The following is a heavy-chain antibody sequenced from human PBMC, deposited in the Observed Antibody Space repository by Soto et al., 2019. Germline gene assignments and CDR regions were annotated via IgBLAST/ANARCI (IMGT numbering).Heavy chain of an antibody. CDR1: GYTFTAYY. D-gene: IGHD2-21*01. Sequence: ASVKVSCKPSGYTFTAYYIHWVRQAPGQGLDWMGWINPNTGGTKYAQECLDRVTMTRDMSVSTAYMVLASGDTAVYYCARPRVPTISEDALDIWGRVTRGT. CDR3: ARPRVPTISEDALDI. J-gene: IGHJ3*02. CDR2: INPNTGGT. V-gene: IGHV1-2*02.